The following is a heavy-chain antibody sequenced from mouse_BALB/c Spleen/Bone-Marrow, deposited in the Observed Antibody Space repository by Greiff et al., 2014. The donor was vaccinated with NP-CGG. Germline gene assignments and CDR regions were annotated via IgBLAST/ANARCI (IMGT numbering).Heavy chain of an antibody. CDR1: GYAFSSYW. J-gene: IGHJ2*01. D-gene: IGHD4-1*01. CDR2: IYPGDGDT. CDR3: ARGGRLTGYYFDY. V-gene: IGHV1-80*01. Sequence: VQLQQSGAELVRPGSSVKISCKASGYAFSSYWMNWVKQRPGQGLEWIGQIYPGDGDTNYNGNFKDKATLTTDKSSTTAYMQLGSLTSEDSAVYFCARGGRLTGYYFDYWGQGTTLTVSS.